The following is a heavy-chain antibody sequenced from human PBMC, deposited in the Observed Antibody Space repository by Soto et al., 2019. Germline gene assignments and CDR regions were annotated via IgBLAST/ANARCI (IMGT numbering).Heavy chain of an antibody. CDR3: ARRGPGTYFDY. J-gene: IGHJ4*02. CDR1: GFTFSSYA. D-gene: IGHD6-13*01. Sequence: EVQLLESGGGLVQPGGSLRLSCAASGFTFSSYAMSWVRQAPGKGREWVSVISGSGDSTYYADSVKGRFTISRDNSKNTLYLQMNSLRAEDTAVYYCARRGPGTYFDYWGQGTLVTVSS. V-gene: IGHV3-23*01. CDR2: ISGSGDST.